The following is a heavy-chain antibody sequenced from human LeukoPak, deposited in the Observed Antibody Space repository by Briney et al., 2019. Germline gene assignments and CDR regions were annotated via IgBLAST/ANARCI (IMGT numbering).Heavy chain of an antibody. J-gene: IGHJ3*02. CDR1: GGSISSYY. D-gene: IGHD3-22*01. CDR3: ARDTRWLLTHDAFDI. Sequence: PSETLSLTCTVSGGSISSYYWSWIRQPPGKGLEWIGYIYYSGSTNYNPSLKSRVTISVDTSKNQFSLKLSSVTAADTAVYYCARDTRWLLTHDAFDIWGQGTMVTVSS. CDR2: IYYSGST. V-gene: IGHV4-59*01.